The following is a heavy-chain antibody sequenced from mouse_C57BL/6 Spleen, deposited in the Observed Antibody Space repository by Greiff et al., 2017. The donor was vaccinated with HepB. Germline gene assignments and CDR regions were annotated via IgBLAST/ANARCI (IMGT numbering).Heavy chain of an antibody. Sequence: VKLQESGPELVKPGASVKISCKASGYAFSSSWMNWVKQRPGKGLEWIGRIYPGDGDTNYNGKFKGKATLTADKSSSTAYMQLSSLTSEDSAVYFCARDNDGYYVDYWGQGTTLTVSS. J-gene: IGHJ2*01. CDR2: IYPGDGDT. CDR1: GYAFSSSW. D-gene: IGHD2-3*01. CDR3: ARDNDGYYVDY. V-gene: IGHV1-82*01.